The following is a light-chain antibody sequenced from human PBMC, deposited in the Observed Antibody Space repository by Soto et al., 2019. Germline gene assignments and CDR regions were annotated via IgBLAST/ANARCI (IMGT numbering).Light chain of an antibody. J-gene: IGKJ1*01. CDR1: QSVSSSY. V-gene: IGKV3-20*01. CDR3: QQYGSSWT. CDR2: GAS. Sequence: EIVLTQSPGTLSLSPGERATLSCRASQSVSSSYLAWYQQKPGQAPRLLIYGASSRATGIPDRFSGSGSGTVFTLTISRLDPEDLAVYYCQQYGSSWTFGQGTKVEIK.